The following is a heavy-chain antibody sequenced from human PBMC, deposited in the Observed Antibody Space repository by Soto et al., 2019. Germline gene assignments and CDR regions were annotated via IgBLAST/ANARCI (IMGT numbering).Heavy chain of an antibody. V-gene: IGHV6-1*01. Sequence: PSQTLSLTCAISGDSVSNNGATWNWIRQSPSRGLEWLGRAYYRSRWIYDYAMSVKSRISINPDTSKNQVSLQLNSVTPADTAVYYCVRDSGAKLSSSWGQGTLVTVSS. D-gene: IGHD6-13*01. J-gene: IGHJ4*02. CDR3: VRDSGAKLSSS. CDR1: GDSVSNNGAT. CDR2: AYYRSRWIY.